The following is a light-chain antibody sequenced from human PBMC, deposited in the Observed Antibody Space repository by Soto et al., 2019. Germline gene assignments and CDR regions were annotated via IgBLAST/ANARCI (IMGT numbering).Light chain of an antibody. CDR3: QQYNSYS. V-gene: IGKV1-5*01. J-gene: IGKJ1*01. CDR2: HAS. Sequence: DIQMTQSPSTLPAYVGDRVTITCRASQSISIWLAWSQQKPGTAPKVLIYHASNLPSGVPSRFSGSGSGTEFTLTISSLQPDDFATYYCQQYNSYSFGQGTKVEIK. CDR1: QSISIW.